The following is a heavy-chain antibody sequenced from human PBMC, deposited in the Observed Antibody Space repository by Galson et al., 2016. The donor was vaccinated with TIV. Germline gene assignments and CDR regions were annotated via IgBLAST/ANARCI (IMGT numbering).Heavy chain of an antibody. J-gene: IGHJ6*02. CDR1: GDTFTSYP. CDR2: IIPLFGTA. V-gene: IGHV1-69*13. D-gene: IGHD5-18*01. CDR3: AKDRNTAWDTHHYNYGMDA. Sequence: SVKVSCKASGDTFTSYPFNWVRQAPGQGLEWMGGIIPLFGTANFAQKFHGRVTVTADESTSTAYLDLSSLRSEDTAVYYCAKDRNTAWDTHHYNYGMDAWGQGTTVTVSS.